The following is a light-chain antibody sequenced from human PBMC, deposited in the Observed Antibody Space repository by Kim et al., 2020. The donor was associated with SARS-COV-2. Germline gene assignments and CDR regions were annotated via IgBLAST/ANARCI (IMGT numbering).Light chain of an antibody. CDR2: GKN. V-gene: IGLV3-19*01. J-gene: IGLJ2*01. CDR3: NSRDSSGDVV. Sequence: SSELTQDPAVSVALGQTVRITCQGVSLRSYYASWYQQKPGQAPVLVIYGKNNRPSGIPDRFSGSSSGNTASLTITGAQAEDEADYYCNSRDSSGDVVFGGGNQRNVL. CDR1: SLRSYY.